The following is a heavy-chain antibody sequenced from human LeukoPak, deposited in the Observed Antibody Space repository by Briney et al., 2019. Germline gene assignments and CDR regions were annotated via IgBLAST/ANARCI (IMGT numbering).Heavy chain of an antibody. CDR2: ISRGGNSI. J-gene: IGHJ4*02. CDR3: ARDQYLDY. Sequence: GSLRLSCAASGFTFSDYYMNWLRQAPGKGLEWVSSISRGGNSIYYAESVKGRFTISRDNAKNSLYLQMNSLRAEDTAVYYCARDQYLDYRGQGTLVTVSS. CDR1: GFTFSDYY. V-gene: IGHV3-11*01.